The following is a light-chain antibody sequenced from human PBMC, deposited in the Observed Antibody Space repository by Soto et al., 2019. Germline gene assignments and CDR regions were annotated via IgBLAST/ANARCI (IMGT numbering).Light chain of an antibody. CDR3: QQVKSYPLT. V-gene: IGKV1-9*01. CDR2: GTS. Sequence: DIQLTQSPSFLSASVGDRVTITCRASQDISNYLAWYQHKPGKAPKFLIYGTSTLQSGVPSRFSGSGSGTEFTLTISSLQPEDFATYYWQQVKSYPLTFGGGTKVEIK. CDR1: QDISNY. J-gene: IGKJ4*01.